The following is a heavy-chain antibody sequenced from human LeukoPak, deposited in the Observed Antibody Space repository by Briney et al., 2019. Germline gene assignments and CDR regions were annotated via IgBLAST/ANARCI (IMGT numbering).Heavy chain of an antibody. CDR3: VRYGYSTAWGYYSDS. J-gene: IGHJ4*02. CDR2: IDSSGGT. V-gene: IGHV4-4*07. D-gene: IGHD5-18*01. Sequence: SETLSLTCTVSGASISNYQWSWIRQTAGKRLEWIGHIDSSGGTYYNPSLKSGVTMSVDTSKNQVFVKLTSVTAADTAVYYCVRYGYSTAWGYYSDSWGQGILVTVSS. CDR1: GASISNYQ.